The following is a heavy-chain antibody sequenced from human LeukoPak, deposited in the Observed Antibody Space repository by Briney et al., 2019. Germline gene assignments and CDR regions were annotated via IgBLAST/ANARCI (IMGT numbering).Heavy chain of an antibody. J-gene: IGHJ4*02. CDR3: AGGGSGWSIAQ. V-gene: IGHV3-30*03. Sequence: PGGSLRLSCVVSGFNFSTYGMHWVRQAPGKGLEWVTVISYDGSNTYYADSVKGRFTISRDISKNMVYLQMNSVRSEDTAVYFCAGGGSGWSIAQWGQGTLVTVSS. D-gene: IGHD6-19*01. CDR2: ISYDGSNT. CDR1: GFNFSTYG.